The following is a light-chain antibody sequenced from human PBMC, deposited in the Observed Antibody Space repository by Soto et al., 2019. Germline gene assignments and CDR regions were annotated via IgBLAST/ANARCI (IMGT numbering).Light chain of an antibody. CDR2: DAS. J-gene: IGKJ5*01. Sequence: EIVLTQSPATLSLSPGERATLSCGASQSVSSSYLARYQQKPGLAPRLLIYDASSRATGIPDRFSGSESGTDFTLTISRLEPEDFAVYYCQQYGSSPTFGRGTRLEIK. V-gene: IGKV3D-20*01. CDR1: QSVSSSY. CDR3: QQYGSSPT.